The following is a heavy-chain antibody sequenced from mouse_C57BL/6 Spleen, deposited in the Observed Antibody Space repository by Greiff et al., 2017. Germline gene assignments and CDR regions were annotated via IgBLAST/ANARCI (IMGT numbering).Heavy chain of an antibody. CDR3: ARFPSVTTGADY. J-gene: IGHJ2*01. D-gene: IGHD1-1*01. CDR2: INPSNGGT. V-gene: IGHV1-53*01. CDR1: GYTFTSYW. Sequence: VQLQQPGTELVKPGASVKLSCKASGYTFTSYWMHWVKQRPGQGLEWIGNINPSNGGTNYNEKFKSKATLTVDKSSSTAYMQLSSLTSAASAVYSCARFPSVTTGADYWGQGTTLTVSS.